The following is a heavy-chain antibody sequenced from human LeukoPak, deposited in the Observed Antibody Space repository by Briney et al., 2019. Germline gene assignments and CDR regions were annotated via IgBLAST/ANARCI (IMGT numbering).Heavy chain of an antibody. CDR2: ISYDGSNK. J-gene: IGHJ6*02. V-gene: IGHV3-30-3*01. Sequence: GGSLRLSCAASGFTFSNYAMHWVRQAPGKGLEWVAVISYDGSNKYYADSVKGRFTISRDNSKNTLYLQMNSLRAEDTAVYYCAAGSGSYYPDYYGMDVWGQGTTVTVSS. CDR3: AAGSGSYYPDYYGMDV. CDR1: GFTFSNYA. D-gene: IGHD3-10*01.